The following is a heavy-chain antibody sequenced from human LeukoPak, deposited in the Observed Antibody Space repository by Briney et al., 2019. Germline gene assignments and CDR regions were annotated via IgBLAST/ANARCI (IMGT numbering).Heavy chain of an antibody. D-gene: IGHD3-10*01. Sequence: SVKVSCKASGDTFNSYAISWVRQAPGQGLEWMGGFIPFFGTAKYAQKFQGRVTITADESTSTAYMELSSLRSEDTAVYYCARLDYYASGSQDYYYYYMDVWGKGTTVTVSS. CDR3: ARLDYYASGSQDYYYYYMDV. V-gene: IGHV1-69*01. J-gene: IGHJ6*03. CDR2: FIPFFGTA. CDR1: GDTFNSYA.